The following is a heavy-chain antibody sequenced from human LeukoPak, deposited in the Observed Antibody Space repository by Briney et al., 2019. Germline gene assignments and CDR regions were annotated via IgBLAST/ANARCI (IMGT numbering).Heavy chain of an antibody. J-gene: IGHJ5*02. CDR1: GYTFTSYY. Sequence: ASVKVSCKASGYTFTSYYMHWVRQAPGQGLEWMGWINPNSGGTNYAQKFQGRVTMTRDTSISTAYMELSRLRSDDTAVYYCAREQWLVRGGGSGWFHPWGQGTLVTVSS. D-gene: IGHD6-19*01. V-gene: IGHV1-2*02. CDR3: AREQWLVRGGGSGWFHP. CDR2: INPNSGGT.